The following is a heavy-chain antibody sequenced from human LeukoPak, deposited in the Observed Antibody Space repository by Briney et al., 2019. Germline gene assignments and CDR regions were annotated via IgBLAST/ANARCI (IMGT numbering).Heavy chain of an antibody. J-gene: IGHJ6*03. CDR2: IYTSGST. V-gene: IGHV4-4*07. CDR1: GGSLSTYY. CDR3: ARGGQGYSYGRNYYYYYMDV. D-gene: IGHD5-18*01. Sequence: SETLSLTCTVSGGSLSTYYWSWIRQPAGKGLEWVGRIYTSGSTNYKPSLKSRVTMSVDTSKNQFSLKLSSVTAADTAGYYCARGGQGYSYGRNYYYYYMDVWGKGTTVTVSS.